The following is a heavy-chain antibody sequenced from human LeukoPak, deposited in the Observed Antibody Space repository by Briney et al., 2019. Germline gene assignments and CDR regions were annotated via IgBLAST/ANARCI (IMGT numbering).Heavy chain of an antibody. Sequence: ASVKVSCKACGYTFTSYYMHWVRQAPGQGLEWMGMINPSGGSTSNAQKFQGRVTLTRDTTTSTVYMELRSLRSVDTAVSYCASYYSSTWYPGAEYFQHWGQGTLVTVSS. CDR1: GYTFTSYY. CDR3: ASYYSSTWYPGAEYFQH. J-gene: IGHJ1*01. D-gene: IGHD6-13*01. V-gene: IGHV1-46*01. CDR2: INPSGGST.